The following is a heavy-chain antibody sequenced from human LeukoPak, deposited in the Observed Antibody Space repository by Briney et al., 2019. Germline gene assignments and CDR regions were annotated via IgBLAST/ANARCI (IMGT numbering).Heavy chain of an antibody. CDR2: IKYDGTST. J-gene: IGHJ4*02. CDR1: GFTFSTYW. V-gene: IGHV3-74*01. Sequence: GGSLRLSCAASGFTFSTYWMYWVRQAPGTGLVWVSRIKYDGTSTSYADSVKGRFTISRDNAKNTLYLQMSSLRVEDTAVYYCARDKPIDYWGQGTLVTVSS. CDR3: ARDKPIDY.